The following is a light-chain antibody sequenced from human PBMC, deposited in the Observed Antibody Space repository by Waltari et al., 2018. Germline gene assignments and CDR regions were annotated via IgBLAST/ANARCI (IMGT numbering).Light chain of an antibody. CDR2: EVT. Sequence: QSALTQPASVSGSPGQSITISCTGTSSDVGRYNLVSLYQQYPGKAPQLIIYEVTTGPSGLSNRFSGSKSRDTASLTISGLQAEDEADYYCSSYAGSGTPVVFGGGTKLTVL. CDR3: SSYAGSGTPVV. CDR1: SSDVGRYNL. J-gene: IGLJ2*01. V-gene: IGLV2-23*02.